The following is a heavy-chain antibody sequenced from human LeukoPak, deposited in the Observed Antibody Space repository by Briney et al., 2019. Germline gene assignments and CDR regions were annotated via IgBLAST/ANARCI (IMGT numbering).Heavy chain of an antibody. Sequence: SETLSLTCAVYGGSFSGYYWSWIRQPPGKGLEWIGEINQSGSTNYNPSLKSRVTISVDTSKNQSSLKLSSVTAADTAVYYCARSAGSGSYPIDYWGQGTLVTVSS. D-gene: IGHD1-26*01. J-gene: IGHJ4*02. V-gene: IGHV4-34*01. CDR1: GGSFSGYY. CDR3: ARSAGSGSYPIDY. CDR2: INQSGST.